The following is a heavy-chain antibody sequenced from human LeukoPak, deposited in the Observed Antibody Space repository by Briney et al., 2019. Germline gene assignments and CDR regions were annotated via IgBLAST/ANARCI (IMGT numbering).Heavy chain of an antibody. Sequence: SETLSLTCTVSGGSISPFYWSWIRQSPDKGLVWIGNIYYSGSTNYNPSFKSRVTISLDTSKKQYSLHLSSVTAADTAIYYCARHEDDYDSSGYYFPFDYWGQGTLVTVSS. D-gene: IGHD3-22*01. J-gene: IGHJ4*02. CDR3: ARHEDDYDSSGYYFPFDY. V-gene: IGHV4-59*08. CDR1: GGSISPFY. CDR2: IYYSGST.